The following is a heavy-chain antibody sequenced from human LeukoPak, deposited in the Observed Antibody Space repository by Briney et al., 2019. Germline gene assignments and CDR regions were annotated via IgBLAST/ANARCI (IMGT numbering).Heavy chain of an antibody. Sequence: ASVKVSRKASGYTFTGYYMHWVRQAPGQGLEWMGWINPNSGGTNYAQKFQGRVTMTRDTSISTAYMELSRLRSDDTAVYYCARDSVQGAAMAYWGQGTLVTVSS. CDR2: INPNSGGT. CDR3: ARDSVQGAAMAY. CDR1: GYTFTGYY. V-gene: IGHV1-2*02. D-gene: IGHD5-18*01. J-gene: IGHJ4*02.